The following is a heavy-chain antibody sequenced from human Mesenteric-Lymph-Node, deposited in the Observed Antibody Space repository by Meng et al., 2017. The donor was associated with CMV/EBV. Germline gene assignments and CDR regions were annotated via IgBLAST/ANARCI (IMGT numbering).Heavy chain of an antibody. CDR1: GFTFSSYA. D-gene: IGHD6-6*01. J-gene: IGHJ4*02. V-gene: IGHV3-30-3*01. CDR2: ISYDGSNK. CDR3: AREHLYSSSASGDY. Sequence: SLKISCAASGFTFSSYAMHWVRQAPGKGLEWVAVISYDGSNKYYADSVKGRFTISRDNSKNTLYLQMNSLRAEDTAVYYCAREHLYSSSASGDYWGQGTLVTVSS.